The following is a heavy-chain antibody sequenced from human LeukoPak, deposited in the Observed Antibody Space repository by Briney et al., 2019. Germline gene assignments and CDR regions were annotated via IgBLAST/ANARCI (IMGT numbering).Heavy chain of an antibody. Sequence: PSETLSLTYIVSDDSITNNFYFWGWIRQPPGTGLEWIGTIYYSGTAYYNPSLKSRVTISLDTSKNQFSLKLTSVTAADTAVYYCARHKVAVPQGFDYWGQGTLVTVSS. V-gene: IGHV4-39*01. CDR2: IYYSGTA. J-gene: IGHJ4*02. CDR3: ARHKVAVPQGFDY. CDR1: DDSITNNFYF. D-gene: IGHD6-19*01.